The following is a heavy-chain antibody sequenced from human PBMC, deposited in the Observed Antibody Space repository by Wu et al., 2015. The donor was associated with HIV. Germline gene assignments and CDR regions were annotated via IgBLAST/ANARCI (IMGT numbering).Heavy chain of an antibody. CDR1: TYTFTDYY. CDR2: INPNSGAT. Sequence: VQLVQSGAEVKKPGASVRISCKASTYTFTDYYIHWVRQAPGQGLEWMGWINPNSGATNYAQSFQARVTMTRDTSISTAYMELTRLTSDDTALYYCARDAVAGTKRIRTDAFDFWGQGTKVTVS. V-gene: IGHV1-2*02. CDR3: ARDAVAGTKRIRTDAFDF. D-gene: IGHD6-19*01. J-gene: IGHJ3*01.